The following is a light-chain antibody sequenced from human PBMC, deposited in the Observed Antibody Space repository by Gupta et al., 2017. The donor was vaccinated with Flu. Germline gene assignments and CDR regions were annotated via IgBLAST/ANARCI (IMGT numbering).Light chain of an antibody. Sequence: EIVMRQTPATLSRFPGKTVTLSCRASQNIRMNLAWFQQRPGQAPRLLIYGASTRAARIPDKFYGGGSGTDFTLTISSLQPEDFAVYYCQQYNVWAPYSFGQGTKLEIK. CDR1: QNIRMN. V-gene: IGKV3-15*01. J-gene: IGKJ2*03. CDR3: QQYNVWAPYS. CDR2: GAS.